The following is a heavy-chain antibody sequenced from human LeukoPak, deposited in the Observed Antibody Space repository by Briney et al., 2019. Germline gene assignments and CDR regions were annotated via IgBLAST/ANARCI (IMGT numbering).Heavy chain of an antibody. J-gene: IGHJ4*02. CDR1: GYTFTSYG. CDR3: ARDLGGETAAGTFDY. V-gene: IGHV1-18*01. CDR2: ISAYNGNT. Sequence: GASVEVSCKASGYTFTSYGISWVRQAPGQGLEWMGWISAYNGNTNYAQKLQGRVTMTTDTSTSTAYMELRSLRSDDTAVYYCARDLGGETAAGTFDYWGQGTLVTVSS. D-gene: IGHD6-13*01.